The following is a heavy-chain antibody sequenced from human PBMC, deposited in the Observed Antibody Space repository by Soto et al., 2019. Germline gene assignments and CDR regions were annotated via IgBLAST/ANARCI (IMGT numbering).Heavy chain of an antibody. Sequence: SETLSLTCTVSGGSISSGDYYWSWIRQPPGQGLEWIGYIYYSGSNYYNPSLKSRVTISVDTSKNQFSLKLSSVTAADTAVYYCARVGSTNSYYYYGVDVWGQGTTVTVSS. J-gene: IGHJ6*02. CDR2: IYYSGSN. CDR1: GGSISSGDYY. CDR3: ARVGSTNSYYYYGVDV. V-gene: IGHV4-30-4*01. D-gene: IGHD2-2*01.